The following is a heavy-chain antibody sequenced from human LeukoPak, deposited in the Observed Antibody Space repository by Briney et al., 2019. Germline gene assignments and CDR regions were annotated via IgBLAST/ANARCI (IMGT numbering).Heavy chain of an antibody. D-gene: IGHD1-26*01. J-gene: IGHJ4*02. V-gene: IGHV3-33*08. CDR3: ARHGSGRKYFDPLDY. CDR1: GFSFNEYA. Sequence: GGSLRLSCAATGFSFNEYAMHWFRQAPGKGLEWVAVIWRDGSNKYYADSVKGRFTVSRDNPKNTLNLQMDSLRVEDTAVYYCARHGSGRKYFDPLDYWGQGTLVTVSS. CDR2: IWRDGSNK.